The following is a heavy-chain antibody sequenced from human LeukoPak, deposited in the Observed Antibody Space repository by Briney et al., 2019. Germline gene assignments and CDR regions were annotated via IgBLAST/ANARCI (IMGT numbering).Heavy chain of an antibody. CDR3: ARDLFYDSSGYYASDS. D-gene: IGHD3-22*01. V-gene: IGHV3-74*01. CDR2: TNNDGSST. Sequence: PGGSLRLFCAASGFTFSTYWMHWVRQARGEGRVWVSRTNNDGSSTVYADSVKGRFTISRDNAKNTLYLQMNSLRAEDTAVYYCARDLFYDSSGYYASDSWGQGTLVTVSS. CDR1: GFTFSTYW. J-gene: IGHJ4*02.